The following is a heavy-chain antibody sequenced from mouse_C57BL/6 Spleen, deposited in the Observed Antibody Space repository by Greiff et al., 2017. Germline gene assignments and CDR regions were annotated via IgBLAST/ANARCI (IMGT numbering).Heavy chain of an antibody. V-gene: IGHV5-4*01. D-gene: IGHD1-1*01. CDR3: ARSYYGSSPYYFDY. CDR1: GFTFSSYA. CDR2: ISDGGSYT. Sequence: EVQVVESGGGLVKPGGSLKLSCAASGFTFSSYAMSWVRQTPEKRLEWVATISDGGSYTYYPDNVKGRFTISRDNAKNNLYLQMSHLKSEDTAMYYCARSYYGSSPYYFDYWGQGTTLTVSS. J-gene: IGHJ2*01.